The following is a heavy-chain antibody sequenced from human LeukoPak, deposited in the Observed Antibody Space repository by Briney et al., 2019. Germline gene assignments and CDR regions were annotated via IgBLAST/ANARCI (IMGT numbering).Heavy chain of an antibody. D-gene: IGHD6-19*01. CDR3: AKDWLSSGWSYFDY. Sequence: SETLSLTCTVSGGSISSNSYYWGWVRQPPGKGLEWIGSIYYTGNTYYNPSLKSRVSVSADMSKNHFSLKLTSVTAADTAVYYCAKDWLSSGWSYFDYWGQGTLVTVSS. V-gene: IGHV4-39*02. J-gene: IGHJ4*02. CDR2: IYYTGNT. CDR1: GGSISSNSYY.